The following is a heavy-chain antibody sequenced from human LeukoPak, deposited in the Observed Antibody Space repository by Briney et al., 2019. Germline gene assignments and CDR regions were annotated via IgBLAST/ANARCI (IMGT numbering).Heavy chain of an antibody. CDR3: ARGAVAGSFDY. V-gene: IGHV4-59*01. Sequence: SETVSLTCTVSGGSISSYYWSWIRQPPGKGLEWIGYIYYSGSTNYNPSLKSRVTISVDTSKNQFSLKLSSVTAADTAVYYCARGAVAGSFDYWGQGTLVTVSS. J-gene: IGHJ4*02. CDR2: IYYSGST. CDR1: GGSISSYY. D-gene: IGHD6-19*01.